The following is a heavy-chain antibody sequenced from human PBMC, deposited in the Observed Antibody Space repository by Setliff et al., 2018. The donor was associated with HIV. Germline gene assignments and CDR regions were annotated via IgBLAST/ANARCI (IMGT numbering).Heavy chain of an antibody. CDR2: GSYSGST. CDR3: ARARGRAQLSYYFDY. Sequence: SETLSLTCSVPSGSISVYYWSWVRQPPGRGLEWIGYGSYSGSTSYNPTLNSRVTMSVDTSRDQFSLKLSSVTAADTAVYYCARARGRAQLSYYFDYWGQGRLVTVSS. D-gene: IGHD2-2*01. V-gene: IGHV4-59*01. J-gene: IGHJ4*02. CDR1: SGSISVYY.